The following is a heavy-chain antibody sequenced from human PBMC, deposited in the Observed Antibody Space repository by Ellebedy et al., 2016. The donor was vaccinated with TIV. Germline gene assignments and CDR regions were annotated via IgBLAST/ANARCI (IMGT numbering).Heavy chain of an antibody. CDR2: IYYSGST. D-gene: IGHD5-18*01. CDR3: ASVYKYGPPL. CDR1: AGSIRSGGYY. J-gene: IGHJ4*02. V-gene: IGHV4-31*02. Sequence: SETLSLTXTVSAGSIRSGGYYWSWIRQHPGKGLEWIGYIYYSGSTYYNRSLRSRVSMSVETSKNQFSLKLSSVTAADTAVYYCASVYKYGPPLWGQGTLVSVPS.